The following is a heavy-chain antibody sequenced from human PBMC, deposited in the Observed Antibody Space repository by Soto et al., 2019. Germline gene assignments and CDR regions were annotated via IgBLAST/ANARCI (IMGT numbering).Heavy chain of an antibody. CDR3: ARHYSSGWTRAAFDI. Sequence: EVQLVESGGGLVKPGGSLRLSCAASGFTFSSYSMNWVRQAPGKGLEWVSSISSSSSYIYYADSVKGRFTISRDNAKNSLYLKMNSLRAEDTAVYYCARHYSSGWTRAAFDIWGQGTMVTVSS. D-gene: IGHD6-19*01. J-gene: IGHJ3*02. CDR2: ISSSSSYI. CDR1: GFTFSSYS. V-gene: IGHV3-21*01.